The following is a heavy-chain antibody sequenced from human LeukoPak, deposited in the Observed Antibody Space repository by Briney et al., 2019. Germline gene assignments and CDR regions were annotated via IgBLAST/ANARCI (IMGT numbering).Heavy chain of an antibody. CDR3: ARGYSSRDRVGDFDY. V-gene: IGHV3-48*01. J-gene: IGHJ4*02. CDR1: GFTFSSYS. Sequence: GGSLRLSCVASGFTFSSYSMNWVRQAPGKGLEWLSYMRGGSDVKNYADSVKGRFTISRDNSKNTLYLQMNSLRAEDTAVYYCARGYSSRDRVGDFDYWGQGTLVTVSS. D-gene: IGHD6-13*01. CDR2: MRGGSDVK.